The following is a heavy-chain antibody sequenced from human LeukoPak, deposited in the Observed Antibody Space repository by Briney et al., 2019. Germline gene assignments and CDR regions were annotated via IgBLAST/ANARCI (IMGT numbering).Heavy chain of an antibody. D-gene: IGHD2-15*01. CDR3: ARLQVVAEVTLFDY. CDR1: GASITSGNYY. Sequence: SETLSLTCAVSGASITSGNYYWNWIRQPAGKGLEWIGRIYTSGSTNYNPSLKSRVTISVDTSKNQFSLKVSSVTAADTAVYYCARLQVVAEVTLFDYWGQGTLVTVSS. CDR2: IYTSGST. V-gene: IGHV4-61*02. J-gene: IGHJ4*02.